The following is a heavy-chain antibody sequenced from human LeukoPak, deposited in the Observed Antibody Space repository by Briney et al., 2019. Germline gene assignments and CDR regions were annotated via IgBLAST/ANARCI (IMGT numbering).Heavy chain of an antibody. D-gene: IGHD3-16*01. J-gene: IGHJ6*02. Sequence: GRSLRLSCVASGFTFSSYAMHWVRQAPGKGLEWVSYISESSSHTHYVDSVKGRFTISRDNAKNSLYLQMSSLRAEDTGIYYCARDRAVKARIGGMDVWGQGTTVIVSS. CDR3: ARDRAVKARIGGMDV. CDR1: GFTFSSYA. CDR2: ISESSSHT. V-gene: IGHV3-21*06.